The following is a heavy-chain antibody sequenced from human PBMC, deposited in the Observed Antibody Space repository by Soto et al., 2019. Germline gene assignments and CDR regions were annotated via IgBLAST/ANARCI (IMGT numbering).Heavy chain of an antibody. CDR2: MYYSGST. CDR1: GASITTSYC. J-gene: IGHJ4*02. V-gene: IGHV4-39*01. Sequence: SETLSLTCTVSGASITTSYCLGWIRQPPGKGLEWIGDMYYSGSTYYNPSLKSRVTMSVDTSKNQFSLNLSSVTAADTAVYYCVRRSGGTYLTLGYWGQGTQVTVSS. D-gene: IGHD3-10*01. CDR3: VRRSGGTYLTLGY.